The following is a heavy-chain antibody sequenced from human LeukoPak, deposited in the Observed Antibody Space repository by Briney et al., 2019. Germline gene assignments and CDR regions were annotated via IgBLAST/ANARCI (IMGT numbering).Heavy chain of an antibody. V-gene: IGHV3-30-3*01. J-gene: IGHJ6*02. CDR2: ISFDGSNK. Sequence: PGRSLRLSCAASGFTFSSYAMHWVRQAPGKGLEWVAVISFDGSNKYYADSVKGRFTISRDNSKNTLYLQMNSLRAEDTAVYSCARGTYCSGGSCYSYYYYYGMDVWSQGTTVTVSS. CDR3: ARGTYCSGGSCYSYYYYYGMDV. D-gene: IGHD2-15*01. CDR1: GFTFSSYA.